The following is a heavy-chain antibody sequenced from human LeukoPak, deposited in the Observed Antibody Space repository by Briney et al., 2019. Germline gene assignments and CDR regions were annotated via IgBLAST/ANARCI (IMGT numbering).Heavy chain of an antibody. CDR2: TYSGGRT. Sequence: GGSLRLSCAASGFTFSSYGMSWVRQAPGKGLEWVSVTYSGGRTYYADSVKGRFTISRDISKNTLYLQMNSLRAEDTAVYYCARVLSGSGSLYYYYYYMDVWGKGTTVTISS. J-gene: IGHJ6*03. D-gene: IGHD3-10*01. CDR1: GFTFSSYG. V-gene: IGHV3-66*01. CDR3: ARVLSGSGSLYYYYYYMDV.